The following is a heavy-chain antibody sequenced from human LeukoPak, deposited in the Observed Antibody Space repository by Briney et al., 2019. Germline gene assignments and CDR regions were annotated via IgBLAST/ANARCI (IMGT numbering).Heavy chain of an antibody. CDR3: ARRGGGSYVPYYYYGMDV. V-gene: IGHV7-4-1*02. J-gene: IGHJ6*02. CDR2: INTNTGNP. Sequence: ASVKVSCKASGYTFTSYAMNWVRQAPGQGLEWVGWINTNTGNPTYAQGFTGRFVFSLDTSVSTAYLQISSLKAEDTAVYYCARRGGGSYVPYYYYGMDVWGQGTTVTVSS. D-gene: IGHD1-26*01. CDR1: GYTFTSYA.